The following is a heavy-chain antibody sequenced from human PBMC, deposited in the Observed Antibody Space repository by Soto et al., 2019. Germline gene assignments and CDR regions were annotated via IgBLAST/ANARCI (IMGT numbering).Heavy chain of an antibody. CDR2: INHSGST. J-gene: IGHJ4*02. D-gene: IGHD6-6*01. CDR1: GGSFSGYY. Sequence: SETLSLTCAVYGGSFSGYYWSWIRQPPGKGLEWIGEINHSGSTNYNPSLKSRVTISVDTSKNQFSLKLSSVTAADTAVYYCARGRFQYSSSPPPPYFDYWGQGTLVTVSS. V-gene: IGHV4-34*01. CDR3: ARGRFQYSSSPPPPYFDY.